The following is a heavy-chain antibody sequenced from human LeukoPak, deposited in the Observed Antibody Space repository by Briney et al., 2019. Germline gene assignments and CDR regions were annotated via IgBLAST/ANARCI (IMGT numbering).Heavy chain of an antibody. CDR2: IYTSGST. Sequence: SETLSLTCTVSGGSISSGTYYWSWIRQPAGKGLEWIGRIYTSGSTNYNPSLKSRVTISVDTSKNQFSLRLNSVTAADTAVYYCARGRDGYNFLNRGEYYYFDYWGQGTLVTVSS. CDR1: GGSISSGTYY. D-gene: IGHD5-24*01. V-gene: IGHV4-61*02. J-gene: IGHJ4*02. CDR3: ARGRDGYNFLNRGEYYYFDY.